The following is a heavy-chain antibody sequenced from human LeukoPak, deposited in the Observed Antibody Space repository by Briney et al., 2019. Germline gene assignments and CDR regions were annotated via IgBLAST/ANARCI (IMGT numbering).Heavy chain of an antibody. J-gene: IGHJ5*02. Sequence: QPGGSLRLSCAASGFTFSSYSMNWVRQAPGKGLEWVSYISSSSSTIYYADSVKGRFTISRDNAKNSLYLQMNSLRAEDTAVYYCARDNGELLWFGEPTYNWFDPWGQGTLVTVSS. CDR3: ARDNGELLWFGEPTYNWFDP. CDR1: GFTFSSYS. D-gene: IGHD3-10*01. CDR2: ISSSSSTI. V-gene: IGHV3-48*01.